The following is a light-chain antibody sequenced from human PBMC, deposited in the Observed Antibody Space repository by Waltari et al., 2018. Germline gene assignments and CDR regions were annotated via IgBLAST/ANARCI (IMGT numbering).Light chain of an antibody. CDR3: SSYTTSNTFV. Sequence: QSALTQPPSVSGSPGQSVTISCTGTSSDVGYYNRVSWYKQSPGTAPKVLIYEVTYRPSGVPDRFSASRSGNTASLTISGLQAEDEADYYCSSYTTSNTFVFGGGTKLTVL. J-gene: IGLJ3*02. CDR2: EVT. CDR1: SSDVGYYNR. V-gene: IGLV2-18*02.